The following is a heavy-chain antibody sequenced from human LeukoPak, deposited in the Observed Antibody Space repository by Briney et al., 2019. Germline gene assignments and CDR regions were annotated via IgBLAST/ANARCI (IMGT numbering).Heavy chain of an antibody. CDR2: INHSGST. D-gene: IGHD3-10*01. CDR3: ARGGGLGSPFL. CDR1: GGSFSGYY. Sequence: SETLSLTCAVYGGSFSGYYWSWIRQPPGKGLEWIGEINHSGSTNYNPSLKSRVTISVDTSKNQFSLRLGSVTAADTAVYYCARGGGLGSPFLWGQGNLV. J-gene: IGHJ4*02. V-gene: IGHV4-34*01.